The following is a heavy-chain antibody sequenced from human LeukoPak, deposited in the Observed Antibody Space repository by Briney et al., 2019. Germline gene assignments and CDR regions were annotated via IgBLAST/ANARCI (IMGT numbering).Heavy chain of an antibody. CDR3: AREVAGTTRAWYFDY. V-gene: IGHV4-59*01. CDR2: IYYSGST. Sequence: PSETLSLTCTVSGGSISSYYWSWIRQPPGKGLEWIGYIYYSGSTNYNPSLKSRVTISLDTSKNQFSLKLTSMTAADTAVYYCAREVAGTTRAWYFDYWGQGTLVTVSS. CDR1: GGSISSYY. D-gene: IGHD6-19*01. J-gene: IGHJ4*02.